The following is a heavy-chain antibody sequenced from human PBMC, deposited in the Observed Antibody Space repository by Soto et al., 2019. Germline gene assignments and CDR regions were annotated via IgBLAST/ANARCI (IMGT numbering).Heavy chain of an antibody. CDR2: IKSKTDGGTT. CDR1: GFTFSSAW. D-gene: IGHD3-22*01. CDR3: TTLPSVYYDCSGYYYFFDY. J-gene: IGHJ4*02. Sequence: GGSLRLSCAASGFTFSSAWMNWVRQAPGKGLEWVGRIKSKTDGGTTDYVAPVKGRFTISRDDSKNTLYLQMNSLKTEDTAVYYCTTLPSVYYDCSGYYYFFDYWGQGTLVTVSS. V-gene: IGHV3-15*07.